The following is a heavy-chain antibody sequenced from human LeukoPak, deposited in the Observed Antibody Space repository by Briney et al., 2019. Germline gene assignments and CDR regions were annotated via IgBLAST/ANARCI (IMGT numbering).Heavy chain of an antibody. CDR1: GFTFSSYE. CDR3: ASGTMVRGVSPLFDY. Sequence: PGGSLRLFCAASGFTFSSYEMNWVRQAPGKGLEWVSSISSSSSYIYYADSVKGRFTISRDNAKNSLYLQMNSLRAEDTAVYYCASGTMVRGVSPLFDYWGQGTLVTVSS. J-gene: IGHJ4*02. V-gene: IGHV3-21*01. D-gene: IGHD3-10*01. CDR2: ISSSSSYI.